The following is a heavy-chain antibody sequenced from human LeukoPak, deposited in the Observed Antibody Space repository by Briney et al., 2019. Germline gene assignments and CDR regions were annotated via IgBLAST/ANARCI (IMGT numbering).Heavy chain of an antibody. J-gene: IGHJ6*02. CDR2: INHSGST. CDR3: ARGSSPRDFYGMDV. CDR1: GGSFSGYY. Sequence: SETLSLTCAVYGGSFSGYYWSWIRQPPGKGLEWIGEINHSGSTNYNPSFKSRVTISVDTSKNQFSLKLSSVTAADTAVYYCARGSSPRDFYGMDVWGQGTTVTVSS. V-gene: IGHV4-34*01. D-gene: IGHD5/OR15-5a*01.